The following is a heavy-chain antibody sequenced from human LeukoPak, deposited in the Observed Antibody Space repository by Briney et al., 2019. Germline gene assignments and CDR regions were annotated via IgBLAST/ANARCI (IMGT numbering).Heavy chain of an antibody. V-gene: IGHV3-7*03. CDR3: ARLVVPPGNRGWYYEH. Sequence: GGSLRLSCAASEFIFSNYWISWVRQGPGEGPEWVANINQGGSEKYYVDSVKGRFTISRDNAKNSLDLQMNSLRVEDTAIYYCARLVVPPGNRGWYYEHWGQGTLVTVSS. CDR1: EFIFSNYW. CDR2: INQGGSEK. D-gene: IGHD2-2*01. J-gene: IGHJ4*02.